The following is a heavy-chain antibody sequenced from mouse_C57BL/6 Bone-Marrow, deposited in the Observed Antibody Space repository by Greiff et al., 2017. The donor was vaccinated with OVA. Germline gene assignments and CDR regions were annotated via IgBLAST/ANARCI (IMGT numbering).Heavy chain of an antibody. Sequence: EVQLQESGPGLVKPSQSLSLTCSVTGYSITSGYYWNWIRQFPGNKLAWMGYISYDGSNNYNPSLKNRISITRDTSSNPFFLKLNSVTTEDTATDYCAIEVDGDYGGFAYWGEGTLVTVSA. CDR2: ISYDGSN. J-gene: IGHJ3*01. V-gene: IGHV3-6*01. D-gene: IGHD2-13*01. CDR3: AIEVDGDYGGFAY. CDR1: GYSITSGYY.